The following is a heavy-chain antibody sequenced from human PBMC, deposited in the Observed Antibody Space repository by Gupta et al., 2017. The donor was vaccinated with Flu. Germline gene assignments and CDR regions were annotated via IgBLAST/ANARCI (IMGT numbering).Heavy chain of an antibody. V-gene: IGHV3-48*03. J-gene: IGHJ6*02. D-gene: IGHD2-21*02. CDR3: ARASNTLTDCGGNCYPPYYYHGMDV. CDR2: ISSSGFDK. CDR1: GFMFSYHD. Sequence: EVKLAESGGRLVQPGGSLRLSCDTSGFMFSYHDMTWVRQAPGRGLEWLSYISSSGFDKDYADSVKGRFTISRDNAKNSLYLQMNSLRGEDTAVYYCARASNTLTDCGGNCYPPYYYHGMDVWGQGTTVIVSS.